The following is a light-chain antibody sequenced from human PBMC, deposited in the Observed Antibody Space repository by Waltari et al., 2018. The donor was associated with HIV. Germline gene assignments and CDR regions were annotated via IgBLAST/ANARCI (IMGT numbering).Light chain of an antibody. CDR2: YAS. CDR3: QHYGSSPPYT. J-gene: IGKJ2*01. CDR1: QRISSSH. Sequence: EILLTQSPGTLSLSPGERATLSCRASQRISSSHPAWYLQQPGQAPRLLIYYASNRATGIPDRFSGSGSGTDFTLTISRLEPEDFAVYYCQHYGSSPPYTFGQGTHLEIK. V-gene: IGKV3-20*01.